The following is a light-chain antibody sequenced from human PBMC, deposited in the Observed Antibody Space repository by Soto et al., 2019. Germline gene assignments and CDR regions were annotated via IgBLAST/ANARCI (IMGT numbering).Light chain of an antibody. CDR3: QQYYSFPIT. Sequence: DIQMTQSPSSVSASGGDRVTSTCRVSQGISSWLTWYQQKPGKAPKLLIYAASSLQSGVPSRFSGSGSGTDFTLTISCLQSEDFATYYCQQYYSFPITFGQGTRLEI. CDR1: QGISSW. J-gene: IGKJ5*01. V-gene: IGKV1-12*01. CDR2: AAS.